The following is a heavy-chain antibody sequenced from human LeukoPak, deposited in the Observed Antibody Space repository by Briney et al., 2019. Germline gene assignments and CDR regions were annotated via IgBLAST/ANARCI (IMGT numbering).Heavy chain of an antibody. V-gene: IGHV3-30*02. CDR3: AKRYGSSSSWYSENYFDY. CDR2: IRYDGSNK. CDR1: GSTFSSYG. D-gene: IGHD6-13*01. J-gene: IGHJ4*02. Sequence: PGGSLRLSCAASGSTFSSYGMHWVRQAPGKGLEWVAFIRYDGSNKYYADSVKGRFTISRDNSKNTLYLRMNSLRAKDTAVYYCAKRYGSSSSWYSENYFDYWGQGTLVTVSS.